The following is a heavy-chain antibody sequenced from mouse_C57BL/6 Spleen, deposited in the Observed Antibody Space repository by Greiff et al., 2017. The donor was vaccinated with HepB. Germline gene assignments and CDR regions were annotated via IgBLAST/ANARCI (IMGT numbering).Heavy chain of an antibody. Sequence: EVMLVESGGDLVKPGGSLKLSCAASGFTFSSYGMSWVRQTPDKRLEWVATISSGGSYTYYPDSVKGRFTISRDNAKNTLYLQMSSLKSEDTAMYYCASSGTRGYAMDYWGQGTSVTVSS. CDR3: ASSGTRGYAMDY. CDR1: GFTFSSYG. D-gene: IGHD4-1*01. J-gene: IGHJ4*01. V-gene: IGHV5-6*01. CDR2: ISSGGSYT.